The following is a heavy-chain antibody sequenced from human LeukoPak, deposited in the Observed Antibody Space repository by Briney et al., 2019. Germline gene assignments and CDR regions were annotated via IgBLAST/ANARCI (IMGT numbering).Heavy chain of an antibody. Sequence: QPGRSLRLSCTASGFTFGDYAMSWVRQAPGKGLEWVGFIRSKAYGGTTEYAASVKGRFTISRDDSKSIAYLQMNSLKTEDTAVYYCTRASQGFYYYDSSGYYLDYWGQGTLVTVSS. CDR1: GFTFGDYA. J-gene: IGHJ4*02. CDR3: TRASQGFYYYDSSGYYLDY. D-gene: IGHD3-22*01. V-gene: IGHV3-49*04. CDR2: IRSKAYGGTT.